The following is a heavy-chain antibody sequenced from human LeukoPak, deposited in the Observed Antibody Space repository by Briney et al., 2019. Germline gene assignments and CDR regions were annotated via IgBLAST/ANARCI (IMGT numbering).Heavy chain of an antibody. J-gene: IGHJ4*02. CDR1: GYTLTELS. CDR3: ATDSSGYLYFDY. Sequence: ASVKVSCKVSGYTLTELSMHWVRQAPGKGLEWMGGFDPEDGETIYAQKFQGRVTMTEDTSTDTAYMELSSPRSEDTAVYYCATDSSGYLYFDYWGQGTLVTVSS. CDR2: FDPEDGET. V-gene: IGHV1-24*01. D-gene: IGHD3-22*01.